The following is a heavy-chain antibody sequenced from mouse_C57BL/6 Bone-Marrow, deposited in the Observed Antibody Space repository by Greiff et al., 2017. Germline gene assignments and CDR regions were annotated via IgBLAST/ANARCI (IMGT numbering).Heavy chain of an antibody. CDR3: ARRGYYGSSSPWFAY. D-gene: IGHD1-1*01. J-gene: IGHJ3*01. CDR1: GYTFTSYW. CDR2: IHPNSGST. V-gene: IGHV1-64*01. Sequence: QVQLKQPGAELVKPGASVKLSCKASGYTFTSYWMHWVKQRPGQGLEWIGMIHPNSGSTNYNEKFKSKATLTVDKSSSTAYMQLSSLTSEDSAVYYCARRGYYGSSSPWFAYWGQGTLVTVSA.